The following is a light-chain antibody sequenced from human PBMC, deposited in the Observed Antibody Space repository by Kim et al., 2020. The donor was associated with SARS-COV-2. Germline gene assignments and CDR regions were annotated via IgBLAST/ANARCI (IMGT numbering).Light chain of an antibody. CDR2: QAS. Sequence: SVSIGDTVNITCRASESIAFYLSWFQVKPGKAPKLLIYQASDLETGVPSRFTGSGSGTDFTLTISSLQADDFATYFCQHFHSHSGTVGQGTKLEI. V-gene: IGKV1-5*03. CDR1: ESIAFY. CDR3: QHFHSHSGT. J-gene: IGKJ2*01.